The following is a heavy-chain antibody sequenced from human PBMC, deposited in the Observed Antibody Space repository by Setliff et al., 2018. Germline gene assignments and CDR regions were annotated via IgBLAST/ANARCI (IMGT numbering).Heavy chain of an antibody. V-gene: IGHV3-48*03. Sequence: LRLSCVASGFTFSNYEMNWVRQAPGKGLEWVSYISNSGGVKYYTDSVKGRFTISRDNAKNSLYLQMNSLRVEDTAVYYCARSGRGASVNMDVWGKGTTVTVSS. J-gene: IGHJ6*03. CDR3: ARSGRGASVNMDV. CDR2: ISNSGGVK. CDR1: GFTFSNYE. D-gene: IGHD1-26*01.